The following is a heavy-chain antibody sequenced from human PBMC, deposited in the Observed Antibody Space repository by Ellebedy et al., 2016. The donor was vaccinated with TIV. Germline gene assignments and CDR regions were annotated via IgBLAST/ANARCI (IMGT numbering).Heavy chain of an antibody. CDR1: GFTFSDYY. D-gene: IGHD2/OR15-2a*01. Sequence: GESLKISCAASGFTFSDYYMSWIRQAPEKGLEWVSYISGSSTYTNYADSVKGRFTISRDNAKNTLYLQMNGLRSEDTAVYYCARDSIDYFDDDYYSYFDFWGQGTLVTVSS. CDR3: ARDSIDYFDDDYYSYFDF. CDR2: ISGSSTYT. V-gene: IGHV3-11*06. J-gene: IGHJ4*02.